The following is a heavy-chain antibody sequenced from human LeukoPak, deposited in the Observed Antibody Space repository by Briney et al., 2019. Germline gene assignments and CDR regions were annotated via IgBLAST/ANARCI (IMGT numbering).Heavy chain of an antibody. CDR3: ASGSLYYFDY. CDR2: INHSGST. V-gene: IGHV4-34*01. CDR1: GGSFSGYY. Sequence: SETLSLTYAVYGGSFSGYYWSWIRQPPGKGLEWIGEINHSGSTNYNPSLKSRVTISVDTSKNQFSLKLSSVTAADTAVYYCASGSLYYFDYWGQGTLVTVSS. J-gene: IGHJ4*02.